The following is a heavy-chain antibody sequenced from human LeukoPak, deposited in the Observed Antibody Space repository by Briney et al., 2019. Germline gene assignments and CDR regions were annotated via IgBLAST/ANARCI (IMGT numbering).Heavy chain of an antibody. V-gene: IGHV4-59*12. J-gene: IGHJ3*02. CDR2: IYYSGST. Sequence: SETLSLTCTVSGGSISPYYWSWIRQPPGKGLEWIGYIYYSGSTNYNPSLKSRVTISVDTSKNQFSLKLSSVTAADTAVYYCARETSGSNDAFDIWGQGTMVTVSS. CDR3: ARETSGSNDAFDI. D-gene: IGHD1-26*01. CDR1: GGSISPYY.